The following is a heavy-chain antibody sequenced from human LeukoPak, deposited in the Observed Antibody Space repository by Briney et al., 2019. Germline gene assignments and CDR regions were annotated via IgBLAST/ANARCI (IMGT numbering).Heavy chain of an antibody. V-gene: IGHV4-38-2*02. CDR1: GYSISSASY. CDR3: ARSTPIVATIEGSPFDY. D-gene: IGHD5-12*01. CDR2: IYHSGST. Sequence: SETLSLTCTVSGYSISSASYWGWIRQPPGKGLEWIGNIYHSGSTYYNPSLKSRVTISVDTSKNQFSLKLSSVTAADTAVYYCARSTPIVATIEGSPFDYWGQGTLVTVSS. J-gene: IGHJ4*02.